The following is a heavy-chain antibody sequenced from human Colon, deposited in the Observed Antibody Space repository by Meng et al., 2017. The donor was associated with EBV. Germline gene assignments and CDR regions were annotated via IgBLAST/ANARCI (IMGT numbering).Heavy chain of an antibody. V-gene: IGHV4-4*02. J-gene: IGHJ4*02. CDR2: IYHSGST. D-gene: IGHD2-21*02. CDR3: ARVGAYCGGDCYHPR. CDR1: GGSLSSRNW. Sequence: ESGPGLVKPSGTLSLTCAVSGGSLSSRNWWSWVRQPPGKGLEWIGEIYHSGSTNYNPSLKSRVTISVDESKNQFSLRLSSVTAADTAVYYCARVGAYCGGDCYHPRWGQGTLVTVSS.